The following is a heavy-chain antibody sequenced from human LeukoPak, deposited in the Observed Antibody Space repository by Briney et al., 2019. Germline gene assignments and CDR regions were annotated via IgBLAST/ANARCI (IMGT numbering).Heavy chain of an antibody. CDR1: GYTFTSYA. CDR3: ARDRYSSGWYNLDY. V-gene: IGHV1-3*01. D-gene: IGHD6-19*01. Sequence: ASVKVSCKASGYTFTSYAMHWVRQAPGQRLEWMGWINAGNGNTKYSQKFQGRVTITRDTSASTAYMELSSLRSEDTAVYYCARDRYSSGWYNLDYWGREPWSPSPQ. CDR2: INAGNGNT. J-gene: IGHJ4*02.